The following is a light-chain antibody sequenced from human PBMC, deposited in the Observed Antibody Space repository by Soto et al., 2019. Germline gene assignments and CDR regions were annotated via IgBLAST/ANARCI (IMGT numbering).Light chain of an antibody. CDR1: QSISSW. Sequence: DIQMTHSPSTLSASVGDRVTITFRASQSISSWLAWYQQKPGKAPNLLIYDASALESGVPSRFSGSGSGTEFTLTISSLQPDDFATYYCQQYNSYSQTFGQGTKVDIK. J-gene: IGKJ1*01. CDR3: QQYNSYSQT. V-gene: IGKV1-5*01. CDR2: DAS.